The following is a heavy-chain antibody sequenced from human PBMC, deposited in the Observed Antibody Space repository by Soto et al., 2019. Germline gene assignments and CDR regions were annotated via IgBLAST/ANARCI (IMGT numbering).Heavy chain of an antibody. J-gene: IGHJ6*02. CDR1: GGSTSSSNYY. CDR3: ARGGYCSGASCAYMGHYYYYGMDV. CDR2: IYYSGST. Sequence: PSGTLSLTCTVSGGSTSSSNYYWGWIRQPPGKGLEWIGSIYYSGSTYYNPSLKSRVTISVDTSKNQFSLKLSSVTAADTAMYYCARGGYCSGASCAYMGHYYYYGMDVWGQGTTVTVSS. V-gene: IGHV4-39*01. D-gene: IGHD2-15*01.